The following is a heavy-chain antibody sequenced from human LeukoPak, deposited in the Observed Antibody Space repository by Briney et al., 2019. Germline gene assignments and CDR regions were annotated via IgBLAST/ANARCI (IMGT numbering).Heavy chain of an antibody. Sequence: PGGSLRLSCAASGFTFSSYSMNWVRQAPGKGLEWVSYISGSSSTIYYADSVKGRFTISRDNARNSLYLQMNSLRDEDTAVYYCARAAGYYYGSGSLNYYGMDVWGQGTTVTVSS. CDR1: GFTFSSYS. J-gene: IGHJ6*02. CDR3: ARAAGYYYGSGSLNYYGMDV. D-gene: IGHD3-10*01. V-gene: IGHV3-48*02. CDR2: ISGSSSTI.